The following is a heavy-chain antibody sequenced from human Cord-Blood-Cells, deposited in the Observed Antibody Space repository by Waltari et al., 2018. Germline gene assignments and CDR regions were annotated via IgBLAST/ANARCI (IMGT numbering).Heavy chain of an antibody. Sequence: QVQLQESGPGLVKPSETLSLTCTVSGGSISSSYWSWIRQPAGKGREWIGRIYTSGSTNYNPSLKSRVTMSVDTSKNQFSLKLSSVTAADTAVYYCAREGYDFWSGYYYYYYYMDVWGKGTTVTVSS. CDR2: IYTSGST. J-gene: IGHJ6*03. V-gene: IGHV4-4*07. CDR3: AREGYDFWSGYYYYYYYMDV. CDR1: GGSISSSY. D-gene: IGHD3-3*01.